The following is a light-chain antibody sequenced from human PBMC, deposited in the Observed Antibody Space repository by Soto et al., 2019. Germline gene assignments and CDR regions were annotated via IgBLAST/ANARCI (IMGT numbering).Light chain of an antibody. CDR2: YNN. J-gene: IGLJ3*02. V-gene: IGLV1-40*01. CDR1: SSNIGGTNH. Sequence: QAVVTQPPSASGTPGQKVFISCSGSSSNIGGTNHAYWYQQLPGAAPKLLIYYNNNRPSGVPARFSGSKSGTSASLAITGLQAEDEADYYCQSFDSSLSGWVFGGGTKLTVL. CDR3: QSFDSSLSGWV.